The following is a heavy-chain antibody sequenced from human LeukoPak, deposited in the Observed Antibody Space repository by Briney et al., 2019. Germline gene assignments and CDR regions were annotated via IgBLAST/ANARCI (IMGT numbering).Heavy chain of an antibody. CDR3: ITDENYYDSSGYYYRDY. Sequence: GGSLRLSCAASGFTFSSYAMSWVRQAPGKGLEWVGLIKRKTDGGTADYAAPVKGRFTISRDDSKNTLYLQMNSLKTEDTAVYYCITDENYYDSSGYYYRDYWGQGTLVTVSS. CDR1: GFTFSSYA. V-gene: IGHV3-15*01. J-gene: IGHJ4*02. D-gene: IGHD3-22*01. CDR2: IKRKTDGGTA.